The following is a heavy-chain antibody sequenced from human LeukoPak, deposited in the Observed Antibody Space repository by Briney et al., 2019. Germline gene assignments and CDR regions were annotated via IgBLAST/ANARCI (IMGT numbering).Heavy chain of an antibody. J-gene: IGHJ3*01. Sequence: ASVKVSCKASGYTFTSYGISWVRQAPGQGLEWMGWINPNSGGTTYAQIFQDRVTVTRDTSINTAYMELSRLRSDDTAVYYCARRLVDSDDGYDVWGQGTMVTVSS. D-gene: IGHD1-26*01. CDR3: ARRLVDSDDGYDV. CDR1: GYTFTSYG. V-gene: IGHV1-2*02. CDR2: INPNSGGT.